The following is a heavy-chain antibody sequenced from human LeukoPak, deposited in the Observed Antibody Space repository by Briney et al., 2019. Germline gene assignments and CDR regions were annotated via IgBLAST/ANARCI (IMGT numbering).Heavy chain of an antibody. V-gene: IGHV4-31*03. J-gene: IGHJ5*02. CDR3: ARFANFDTSGYFISGWFDP. D-gene: IGHD3-22*01. CDR2: IYYSGST. Sequence: PSETLSLTCTVSGGSISSGGYYWSWIRQHPGKGLEWIGYIYYSGSTYYNPSLKSRVTISVDTSKNQFSLKLSSVTAADTAVYYCARFANFDTSGYFISGWFDPWGQGTLVTVSS. CDR1: GGSISSGGYY.